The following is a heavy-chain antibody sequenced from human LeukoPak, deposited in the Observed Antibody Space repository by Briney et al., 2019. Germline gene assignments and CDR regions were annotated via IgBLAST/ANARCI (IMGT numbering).Heavy chain of an antibody. Sequence: PSQTLSLTCAVSGGSISSGGYSWSWIRQPPGKGLEWIGYIYHSGSTYYNPSLKSRVTISVDTSKNQFSLKLSSVTAADTAVYYCASTDRIQSGYGYWGQGTLVTVSS. CDR2: IYHSGST. J-gene: IGHJ4*02. CDR3: ASTDRIQSGYGY. D-gene: IGHD3-16*01. V-gene: IGHV4-30-2*02. CDR1: GGSISSGGYS.